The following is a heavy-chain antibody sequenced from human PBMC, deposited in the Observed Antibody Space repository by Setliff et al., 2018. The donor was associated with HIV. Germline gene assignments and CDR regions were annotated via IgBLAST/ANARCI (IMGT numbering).Heavy chain of an antibody. D-gene: IGHD3-22*01. Sequence: GGSLRLSCAVSSLHVSDAWLGWVRQAPGQGLEWLARIKSETGGGTTYYAAPVKGRSTILGNDSKNMLYFEMSNLQSEDTDMYYCTHMGHYFDGTGYNRRYYFDYWGQGALVTVSS. CDR2: IKSETGGGTT. V-gene: IGHV3-15*01. CDR1: SLHVSDAW. CDR3: THMGHYFDGTGYNRRYYFDY. J-gene: IGHJ4*02.